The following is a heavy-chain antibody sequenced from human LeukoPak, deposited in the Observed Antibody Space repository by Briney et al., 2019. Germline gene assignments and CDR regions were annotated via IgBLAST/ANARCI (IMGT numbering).Heavy chain of an antibody. D-gene: IGHD1-14*01. CDR3: ATDPGPHTAMDV. J-gene: IGHJ6*02. CDR2: FDPEDGET. V-gene: IGHV1-24*01. CDR1: GYTLTELS. Sequence: ASVKVSCKVSGYTLTELSMHWVRQAPGKGLEWMGGFDPEDGETIYAQKLQGRVTMTEDTSTDTAYMELSSLRSEDTAVYYCATDPGPHTAMDVWGQGTTVTVSS.